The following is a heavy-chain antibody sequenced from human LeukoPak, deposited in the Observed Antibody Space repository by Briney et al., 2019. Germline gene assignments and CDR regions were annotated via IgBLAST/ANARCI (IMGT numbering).Heavy chain of an antibody. CDR3: ARDRAVYSDSRGYYPDAFDI. J-gene: IGHJ3*02. CDR1: GFTFSSYN. Sequence: GGSLRLSCAASGFTFSSYNMNWVRQAPGKGREWVSSISSRSNYIYLADSLKGRFTISRDNAKNSLYLQMNSLRAEDTAMYYCARDRAVYSDSRGYYPDAFDIWGQGAMVTVSS. D-gene: IGHD3-22*01. CDR2: ISSRSNYI. V-gene: IGHV3-21*01.